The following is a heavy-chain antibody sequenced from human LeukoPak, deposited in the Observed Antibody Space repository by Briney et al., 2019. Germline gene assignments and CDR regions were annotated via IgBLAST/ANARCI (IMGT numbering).Heavy chain of an antibody. CDR2: IYPGDSDT. Sequence: GESLKISCKVSGYNFTTYWIGWVRQLPGKGLEWMGIIYPGDSDTRYSPSFQGLVTISADKSINTAYLRWSSLKASDTAMYYCARACSGRNCYPKYWGQGTLVTVSS. CDR1: GYNFTTYW. J-gene: IGHJ4*02. CDR3: ARACSGRNCYPKY. D-gene: IGHD2-15*01. V-gene: IGHV5-51*01.